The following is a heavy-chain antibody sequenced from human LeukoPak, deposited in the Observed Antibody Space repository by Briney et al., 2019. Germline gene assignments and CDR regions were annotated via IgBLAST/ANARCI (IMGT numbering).Heavy chain of an antibody. CDR3: AGGRGYIFDY. J-gene: IGHJ4*02. Sequence: GGSLRLSCAASGFTVSLNFMNWVRQAPGTGLEWVSIIHPDGVTHYSDSVKGRFTISRDNSNNILYLQMNGLRAEDTAVYSCAGGRGYIFDYWGQGTLVTVSS. V-gene: IGHV3-53*01. CDR2: IHPDGVT. D-gene: IGHD5-18*01. CDR1: GFTVSLNF.